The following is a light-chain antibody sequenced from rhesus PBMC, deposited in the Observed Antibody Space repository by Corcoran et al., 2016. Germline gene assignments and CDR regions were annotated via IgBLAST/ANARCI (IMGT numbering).Light chain of an antibody. CDR2: DAT. Sequence: DIQMTQSPSSLSASVGDTVTITCRASQGISSYLNWFQQKPGKAPKLLIYDATTLQSGVPSRFSGSGSGTDFTLTISSLQPEDFVTYYCQQYKSYPWTFGQGTKVEIK. J-gene: IGKJ1*01. V-gene: IGKV1-28*02. CDR3: QQYKSYPWT. CDR1: QGISSY.